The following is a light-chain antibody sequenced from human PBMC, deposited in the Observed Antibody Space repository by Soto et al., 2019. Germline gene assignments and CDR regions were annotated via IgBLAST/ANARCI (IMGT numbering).Light chain of an antibody. CDR1: QSVGRD. CDR2: GAS. CDR3: QQYNTWPPT. Sequence: EIVMTQSPATLSVSPGEGATLSCRASQSVGRDSAWYQQKPGQAPRLLIYGASTRATGIPARFTGSGSGTEFTLAINSLQSEGFAVYWCQQYNTWPPTFGPGTTVDIK. V-gene: IGKV3-15*01. J-gene: IGKJ3*01.